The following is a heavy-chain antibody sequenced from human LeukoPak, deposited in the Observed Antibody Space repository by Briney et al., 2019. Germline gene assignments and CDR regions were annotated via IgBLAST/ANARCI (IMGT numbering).Heavy chain of an antibody. CDR3: GYSSGYQQH. Sequence: SETLSLTCAVYGGSFSDYYWSWMRQPPGKGLEWIGEINHSGSTNYNPSLKSRVTISGHTSKNQFSLKLSSVTAADTAVYYCGYSSGYQQHWGQGTLATVSS. J-gene: IGHJ1*01. D-gene: IGHD6-19*01. V-gene: IGHV4-34*01. CDR1: GGSFSDYY. CDR2: INHSGST.